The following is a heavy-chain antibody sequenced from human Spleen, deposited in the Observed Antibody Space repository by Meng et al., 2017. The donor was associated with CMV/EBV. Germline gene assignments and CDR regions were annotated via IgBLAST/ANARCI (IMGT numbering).Heavy chain of an antibody. V-gene: IGHV3-21*01. Sequence: SCAASGFTCSTYSMNWVRQAPGKGLEWVSSISSSSSYKHYADSVKGRFTISRDNAENSLYLQMNSLRAEDTAVYYCARGNSHDRGGFWGQGTLVTVSS. CDR2: ISSSSSYK. CDR1: GFTCSTYS. CDR3: ARGNSHDRGGF. D-gene: IGHD3-16*01. J-gene: IGHJ4*02.